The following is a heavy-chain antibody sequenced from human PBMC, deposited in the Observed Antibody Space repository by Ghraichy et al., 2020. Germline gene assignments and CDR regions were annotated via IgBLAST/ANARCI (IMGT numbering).Heavy chain of an antibody. V-gene: IGHV3-53*01. CDR2: IYSGGRT. CDR3: ARDKSAGELPRDHYGMDV. Sequence: GESLNISCAASGFTVRSDYMNWVRQAPGKGLEWVSVIYSGGRTYYADSVKGRFTISRDNSKNTLYLQMNSLRAEDTAVYYCARDKSAGELPRDHYGMDVWGQGTTVTVSS. J-gene: IGHJ6*02. D-gene: IGHD1-26*01. CDR1: GFTVRSDY.